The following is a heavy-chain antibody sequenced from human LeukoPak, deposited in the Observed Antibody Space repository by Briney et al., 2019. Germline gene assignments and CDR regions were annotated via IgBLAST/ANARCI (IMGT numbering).Heavy chain of an antibody. CDR3: ARGVYGSGTFSRFGWFDP. V-gene: IGHV4-34*01. CDR2: INQSGST. CDR1: GGAFSGYY. D-gene: IGHD3-10*01. Sequence: SETLSLTCAVYGGAFSGYYWSWIRQPPGKGLEWIGEINQSGSTNYNPSLKSRVTISVDTSKNQFSLKLSSVTAADTAVYYCARGVYGSGTFSRFGWFDPWGQGTLVTVSS. J-gene: IGHJ5*02.